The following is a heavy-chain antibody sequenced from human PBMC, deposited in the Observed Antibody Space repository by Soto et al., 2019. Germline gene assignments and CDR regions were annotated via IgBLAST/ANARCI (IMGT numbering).Heavy chain of an antibody. J-gene: IGHJ4*02. V-gene: IGHV4-61*01. CDR3: ARTTAVPNTLRSRYFFDY. CDR1: GGSVSDKTYY. Sequence: QVQLQESGPGLLKPSGTLSLTCSVSGGSVSDKTYYWSWIRQPPGKRLEWIGYVYYSGTTNYNPSLKSRVTISVDLSKNRFSLRLSSVTTADTALYYCARTTAVPNTLRSRYFFDYWGQGTLVTVSS. D-gene: IGHD4-17*01. CDR2: VYYSGTT.